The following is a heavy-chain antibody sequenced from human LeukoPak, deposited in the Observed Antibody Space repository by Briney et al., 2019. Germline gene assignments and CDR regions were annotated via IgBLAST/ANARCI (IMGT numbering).Heavy chain of an antibody. D-gene: IGHD3-10*01. V-gene: IGHV4-38-2*02. CDR3: ARVRWPTTGDKEVRGVITGGLYMDV. Sequence: SETLYLTRTVSDYSISNTYYWGWIRQPPGKGLEWIGNIHHSGITNYNPSLKSRVTISVDTSKNQFPLKLTSATAADTAVYYCARVRWPTTGDKEVRGVITGGLYMDVWGKGTTVTISS. J-gene: IGHJ6*03. CDR2: IHHSGIT. CDR1: DYSISNTYY.